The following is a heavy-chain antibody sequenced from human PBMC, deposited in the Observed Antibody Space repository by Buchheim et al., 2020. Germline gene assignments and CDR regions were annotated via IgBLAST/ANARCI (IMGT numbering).Heavy chain of an antibody. V-gene: IGHV1-69*04. CDR2: TMPLAGIT. CDR3: ARGFGGIARD. J-gene: IGHJ4*02. D-gene: IGHD2-15*01. CDR1: EGTFGSDA. Sequence: QVHLVQSGADVKKVGSSVKVACKASEGTFGSDAISWVRQAPGQGLEWLGRTMPLAGITNYAQKFQGRVTLTADKSTRTAHMELTNLRSDDSGTYYCARGFGGIARDWGQGTL.